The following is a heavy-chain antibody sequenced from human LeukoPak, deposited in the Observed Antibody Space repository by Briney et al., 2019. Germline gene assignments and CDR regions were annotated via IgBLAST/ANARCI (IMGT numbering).Heavy chain of an antibody. J-gene: IGHJ5*02. V-gene: IGHV4-39*07. D-gene: IGHD2-21*02. Sequence: SETLSLTCTLSGGSTSSPRYYWGWIRQPPGKGPEWIGSSNTSEDSRDNPSLKSRATISIDTYKNQFSLKLTSVTAADTAVYFCARDARGGDDCCNWFDPWGQGTLVTVSS. CDR2: SNTSEDS. CDR1: GGSTSSPRYY. CDR3: ARDARGGDDCCNWFDP.